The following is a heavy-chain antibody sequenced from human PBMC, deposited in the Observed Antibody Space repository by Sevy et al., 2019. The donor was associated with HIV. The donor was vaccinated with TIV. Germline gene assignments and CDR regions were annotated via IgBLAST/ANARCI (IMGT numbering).Heavy chain of an antibody. CDR3: AKEFLRYTSGWYFDC. Sequence: GGSLRLSCAASGFTFSSYGMHWVRQAPGKGLEWVAVIWYDGSNRYYADSVKGRFTISRDNSKNTLYLHMSSPRVEDTAIYYCAKEFLRYTSGWYFDCWGQGTLVTVSS. CDR2: IWYDGSNR. CDR1: GFTFSSYG. J-gene: IGHJ4*02. V-gene: IGHV3-33*06. D-gene: IGHD6-19*01.